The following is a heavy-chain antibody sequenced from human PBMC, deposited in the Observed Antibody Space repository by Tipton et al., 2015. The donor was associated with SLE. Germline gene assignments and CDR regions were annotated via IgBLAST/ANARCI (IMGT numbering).Heavy chain of an antibody. J-gene: IGHJ3*02. D-gene: IGHD2-2*01. CDR2: ITWDGGST. V-gene: IGHV3-43D*04. CDR3: ARDNQLLFGAFDI. CDR1: GFTFDDYA. Sequence: SLRLSCAASGFTFDDYAMHWVRQAPGKGLEWVSLITWDGGSTYYADSVKGRFTISRDNSKNSLYLQMNSLRGEDTALYYCARDNQLLFGAFDIWGQGTMVTVSS.